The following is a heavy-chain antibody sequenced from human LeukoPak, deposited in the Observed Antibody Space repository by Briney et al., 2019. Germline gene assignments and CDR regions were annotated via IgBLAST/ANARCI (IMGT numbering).Heavy chain of an antibody. J-gene: IGHJ4*02. V-gene: IGHV1-2*02. Sequence: ASVKVSCKASGYTFIGYYIHWVRQAPGQGLEWMGWINPNSGGTNYAQKFQGRVTMTRDTSISTAYMELSRLRSDDTAVYYCARNSDDSGPTGCDYWGQGTLVTVSS. D-gene: IGHD3-22*01. CDR1: GYTFIGYY. CDR3: ARNSDDSGPTGCDY. CDR2: INPNSGGT.